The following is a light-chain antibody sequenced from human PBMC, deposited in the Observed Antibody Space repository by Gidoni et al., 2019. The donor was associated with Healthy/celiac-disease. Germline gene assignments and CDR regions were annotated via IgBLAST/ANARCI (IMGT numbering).Light chain of an antibody. Sequence: GIPARFSGSGSGTEFTLTISSLQSEDFAVYYCQLGGTFGQGTKVEIK. J-gene: IGKJ1*01. V-gene: IGKV3-15*01. CDR3: QLGGT.